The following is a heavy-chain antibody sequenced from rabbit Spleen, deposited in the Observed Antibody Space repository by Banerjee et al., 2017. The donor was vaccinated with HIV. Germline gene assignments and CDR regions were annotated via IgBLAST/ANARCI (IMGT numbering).Heavy chain of an antibody. CDR1: GVSFSLSSY. CDR2: IDSGSSGFT. V-gene: IGHV1S40*01. J-gene: IGHJ4*01. D-gene: IGHD8-1*01. CDR3: ARDGAGGSYFAL. Sequence: QSLEESGGDLVKPGASLTLTCTASGVSFSLSSYMCWVRQAPGKGLEWIACIDSGSSGFTYFATWAIGRFTCSKPSSTTVTLQMTSLTAADTATYFCARDGAGGSYFALWGPGTLVTVS.